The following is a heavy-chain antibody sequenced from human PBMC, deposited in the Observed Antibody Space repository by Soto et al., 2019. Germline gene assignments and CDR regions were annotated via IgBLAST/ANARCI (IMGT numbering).Heavy chain of an antibody. CDR2: ISYDGSNK. CDR3: ARGDYYDSSGPFSDAFDI. J-gene: IGHJ3*02. CDR1: GFTFSSYA. Sequence: GGSLRLSCAASGFTFSSYAMHWVRQAPGKGLEWVAVISYDGSNKYYADSVKGRFTISRDNSKNTLYLQMNSLRAEDTAMYYCARGDYYDSSGPFSDAFDIWGQGTMVT. V-gene: IGHV3-30-3*01. D-gene: IGHD3-22*01.